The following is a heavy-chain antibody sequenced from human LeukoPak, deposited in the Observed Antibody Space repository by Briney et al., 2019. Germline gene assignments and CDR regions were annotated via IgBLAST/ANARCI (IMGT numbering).Heavy chain of an antibody. D-gene: IGHD3-22*01. J-gene: IGHJ4*02. CDR2: IYYSGST. V-gene: IGHV4-39*01. CDR1: GGSISSSSYS. CDR3: ARRRMYYYDSSGYYTNDY. Sequence: PSETLSLICTVSGGSISSSSYSWGWIRQPPGEGLEWIGSIYYSGSTYYNPSLKSRVTISVDTSKNQFSLKLSPVTAADTAVYYCARRRMYYYDSSGYYTNDYWGQGTLVTVSS.